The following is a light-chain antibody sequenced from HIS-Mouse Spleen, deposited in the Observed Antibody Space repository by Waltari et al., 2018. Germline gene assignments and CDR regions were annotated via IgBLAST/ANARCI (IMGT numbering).Light chain of an antibody. CDR1: SSDVGSYNL. V-gene: IGLV2-23*01. CDR3: CSYAGSSTWV. J-gene: IGLJ3*02. CDR2: EGS. Sequence: QSALTQPASVSGSPGQSLTISCTGTSSDVGSYNLVPWYQQHPGKAPKRMIYEGSKRPSGVSNRFSGSKSGNTASLTISGLQAEDEADYYCCSYAGSSTWVFGGGTKLTVL.